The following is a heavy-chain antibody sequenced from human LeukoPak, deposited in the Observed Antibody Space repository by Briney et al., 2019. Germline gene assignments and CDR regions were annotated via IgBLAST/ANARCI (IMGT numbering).Heavy chain of an antibody. CDR1: GFTFSSYA. CDR2: ISDDGSNK. CDR3: ARTRGVPTTYFDY. J-gene: IGHJ4*02. D-gene: IGHD1-26*01. V-gene: IGHV3-30-3*01. Sequence: GGSLRLSCAASGFTFSSYAIHWVRQAPGKGLEWVAVISDDGSNKYYVDPVKGRFTISRDNAKNSLYLQMNSLRAEDTAVYYCARTRGVPTTYFDYWGQGTLVTVSS.